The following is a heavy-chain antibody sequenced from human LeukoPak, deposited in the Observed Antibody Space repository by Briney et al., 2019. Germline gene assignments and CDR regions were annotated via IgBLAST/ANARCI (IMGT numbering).Heavy chain of an antibody. Sequence: GGSLRLSXAASGFTFSSYAMSWVRQAPGKGLEWVSAISGSGGSTYYADSVKGRFTISRDNSKNTLYLQMNSLRAEDTAVYYCAKDRAASPKIVVVINSPSDYWGQGTLVTVSS. CDR1: GFTFSSYA. CDR3: AKDRAASPKIVVVINSPSDY. D-gene: IGHD3-22*01. CDR2: ISGSGGST. J-gene: IGHJ4*02. V-gene: IGHV3-23*01.